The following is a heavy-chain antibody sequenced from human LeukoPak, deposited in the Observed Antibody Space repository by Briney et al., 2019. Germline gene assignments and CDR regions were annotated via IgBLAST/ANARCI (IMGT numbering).Heavy chain of an antibody. D-gene: IGHD3-22*01. CDR3: AKDRMYYYDSSGT. V-gene: IGHV3-30*18. CDR2: ISYDGSNK. Sequence: GRSLRLSCAASGFTFSSYGMHWVRQAPGKGLEWVAVISYDGSNKYYADSVKGRFTISRDNSKNTLYLQMNSLRAEDTAVYYCAKDRMYYYDSSGTWGQGTMVTVSS. J-gene: IGHJ3*01. CDR1: GFTFSSYG.